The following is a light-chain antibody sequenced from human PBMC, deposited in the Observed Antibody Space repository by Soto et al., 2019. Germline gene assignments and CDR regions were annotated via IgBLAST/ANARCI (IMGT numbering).Light chain of an antibody. CDR3: QQYSDWPLT. Sequence: EVVMTQSPATLSVSPGESATLSCRASQSVSSSLAWYQQKPGQTPRLLIYGASTRATGIPARFSGSGSGTEFNLTISSLKVEDFAVYYCQQYSDWPLTFGQGTKVEIK. CDR1: QSVSSS. V-gene: IGKV3-15*01. J-gene: IGKJ1*01. CDR2: GAS.